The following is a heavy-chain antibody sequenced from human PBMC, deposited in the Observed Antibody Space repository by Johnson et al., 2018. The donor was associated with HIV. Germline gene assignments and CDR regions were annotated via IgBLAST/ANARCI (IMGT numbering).Heavy chain of an antibody. J-gene: IGHJ3*02. D-gene: IGHD6-19*01. CDR2: ISGSGGST. CDR1: GFTFSSYA. V-gene: IGHV3-23*01. CDR3: ARVGLGHAYDI. Sequence: VQLLEYGGGLVQPGGSLRLSCAASGFTFSSYAMSWVRQAPGKGLEWVSAISGSGGSTYYADPVKGRLTISRDNSQNTLYLQMNSLRAEDTAVYYCARVGLGHAYDIWSQGTMVTVSS.